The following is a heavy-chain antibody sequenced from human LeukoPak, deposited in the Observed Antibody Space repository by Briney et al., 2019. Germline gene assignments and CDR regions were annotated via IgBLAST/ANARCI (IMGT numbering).Heavy chain of an antibody. Sequence: SQTLSLTCTVSGGSISSGSYYWRWLRQPAGKGLEWIGRIYTSGSTNYNPSLKSRVTISVDTSKNQFSLKLSSVTAADTAVYYCARGHTGYYDSSGYYSPFDYWGQGTLVTVSS. D-gene: IGHD3-22*01. J-gene: IGHJ4*02. V-gene: IGHV4-61*02. CDR3: ARGHTGYYDSSGYYSPFDY. CDR2: IYTSGST. CDR1: GGSISSGSYY.